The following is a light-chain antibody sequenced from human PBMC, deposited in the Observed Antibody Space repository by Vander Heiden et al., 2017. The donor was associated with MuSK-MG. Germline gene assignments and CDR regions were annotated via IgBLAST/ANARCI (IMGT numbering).Light chain of an antibody. CDR3: QQDDRTPLT. CDR1: QSVLYSSNNKNY. CDR2: WAS. V-gene: IGKV4-1*01. J-gene: IGKJ4*01. Sequence: DIVMTQSPDSLSVSLGERATINCKSSQSVLYSSNNKNYVAWYQQKSGQPPKLLFYWASTRESGVPDRFSGSGSGTDFTLSISSLQAEDVAVYYCQQDDRTPLTFGGGTKVEIK.